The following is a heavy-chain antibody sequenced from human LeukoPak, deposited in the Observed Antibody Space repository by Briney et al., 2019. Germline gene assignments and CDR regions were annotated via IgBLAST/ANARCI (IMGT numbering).Heavy chain of an antibody. CDR3: ARTPSPNPPTMIASWVGYFDY. D-gene: IGHD3-22*01. V-gene: IGHV4-59*01. CDR2: IYYSGST. CDR1: GGSISSYY. Sequence: SETLSLTCTVSGGSISSYYWSWIRQPPGKGLEWIGYIYYSGSTNYNPSLKSRVTISVDTTKNQFSLKLSSVPAADTAVYYCARTPSPNPPTMIASWVGYFDYWGQGTLVTVSS. J-gene: IGHJ4*02.